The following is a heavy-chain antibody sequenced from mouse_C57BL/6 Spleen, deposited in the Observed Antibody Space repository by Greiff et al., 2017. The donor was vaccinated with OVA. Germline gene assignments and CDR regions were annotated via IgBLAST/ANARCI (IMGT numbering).Heavy chain of an antibody. D-gene: IGHD1-1*01. J-gene: IGHJ1*03. Sequence: DVHLVESGGSVVKPGESLKLSCAASGFTFSSYAMSWVRQTPETRQEWVATISDGGSYTSYPDNVKGRFTISRDNAKNNLYLQMSHLKSEDTAMYYCARDEGITTVVRYWYFDVWGTGTTVTVSS. V-gene: IGHV5-4*01. CDR3: ARDEGITTVVRYWYFDV. CDR2: ISDGGSYT. CDR1: GFTFSSYA.